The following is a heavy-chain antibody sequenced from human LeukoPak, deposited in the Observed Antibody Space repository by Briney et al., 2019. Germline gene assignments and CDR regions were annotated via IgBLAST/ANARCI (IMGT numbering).Heavy chain of an antibody. CDR2: VYYSGST. CDR3: ATVDNWNDDGFDN. D-gene: IGHD1-1*01. J-gene: IGHJ4*02. CDR1: GGSIRSSNYY. Sequence: SETLSLTCTVSGGSIRSSNYYWGWIRQPPGKGLEWIGSVYYSGSTYYNPSLKSRVTISVDMSKNQFSLKLSSVTAADTAVYYCATVDNWNDDGFDNWGQGTLVTVSS. V-gene: IGHV4-39*01.